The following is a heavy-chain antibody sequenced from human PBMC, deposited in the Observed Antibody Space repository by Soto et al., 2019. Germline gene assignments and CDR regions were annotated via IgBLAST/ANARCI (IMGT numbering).Heavy chain of an antibody. CDR1: GFTFSSYW. V-gene: IGHV3-7*01. J-gene: IGHJ2*01. CDR2: IKQDGSEK. D-gene: IGHD5-12*01. Sequence: GGSLRLSCAASGFTFSSYWMSWVRQAPGKGLEWVANIKQDGSEKYYVDSVKGRFTISRANAKNSLYLQMNSLRAEDTAVYYCARRRAIVATIRSYWYFDLWGRGTLVTVSS. CDR3: ARRRAIVATIRSYWYFDL.